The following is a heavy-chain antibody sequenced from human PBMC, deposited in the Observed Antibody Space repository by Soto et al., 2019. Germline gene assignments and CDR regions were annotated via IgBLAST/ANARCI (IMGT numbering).Heavy chain of an antibody. D-gene: IGHD2-21*02. CDR2: IYPGDSDT. CDR3: ARSRLAYCGGDCPSDY. J-gene: IGHJ4*02. Sequence: ESLKISCKGSGYSFTSYWIGWVRQMPGKGLEWMGIIYPGDSDTRYSPSFQGQVTISADKSISTAYLQWSSLKASDTAMYYCARSRLAYCGGDCPSDYWGQGTLVTVSS. CDR1: GYSFTSYW. V-gene: IGHV5-51*01.